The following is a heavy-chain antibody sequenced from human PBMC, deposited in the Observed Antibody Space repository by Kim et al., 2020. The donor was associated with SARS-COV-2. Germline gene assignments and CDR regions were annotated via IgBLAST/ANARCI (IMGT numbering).Heavy chain of an antibody. CDR2: IYYSGST. CDR1: GGSISSSSYY. D-gene: IGHD3-22*01. J-gene: IGHJ4*02. Sequence: SETLSLTCTVSGGSISSSSYYWGWIRQPPGKGLEWIGGIYYSGSTYYNPSLKSRVTISVDTSKNQFSLKLSSVTAADTAVYYCARLNYYDSSGYYEFDYWGQGTLVTVTS. CDR3: ARLNYYDSSGYYEFDY. V-gene: IGHV4-39*01.